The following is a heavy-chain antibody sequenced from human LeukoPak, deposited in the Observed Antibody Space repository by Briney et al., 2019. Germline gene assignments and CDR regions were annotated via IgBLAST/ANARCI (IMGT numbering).Heavy chain of an antibody. CDR1: GFTFAGYA. CDR3: AREGTYSNGPDY. V-gene: IGHV3-74*01. J-gene: IGHJ4*02. CDR2: INSDGTST. Sequence: GGSLRLSCAASGFTFAGYAMTWVRQAPGKGLVWVSRINSDGTSTTYADSVKGRFTISRDNAKNTLYLQMNSLRVEDTAVFHCAREGTYSNGPDYWGQGTLVTVSS. D-gene: IGHD3-22*01.